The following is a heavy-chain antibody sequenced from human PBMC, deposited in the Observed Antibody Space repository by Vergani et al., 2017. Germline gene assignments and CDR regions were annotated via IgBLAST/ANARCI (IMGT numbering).Heavy chain of an antibody. Sequence: EVQLVQSGAEVKKPGESLRISCKGSGYSFTSYWISWVRQMPGKCLEWMGMIDPSDSYTNYSPSFQVHVTISADKSISTAYLQWSSLKASDTAMYYCARHTTTSKLPYYYYYYMDVWGKGTTVTVSS. CDR3: ARHTTTSKLPYYYYYYMDV. V-gene: IGHV5-10-1*03. CDR1: GYSFTSYW. D-gene: IGHD1-1*01. J-gene: IGHJ6*03. CDR2: IDPSDSYT.